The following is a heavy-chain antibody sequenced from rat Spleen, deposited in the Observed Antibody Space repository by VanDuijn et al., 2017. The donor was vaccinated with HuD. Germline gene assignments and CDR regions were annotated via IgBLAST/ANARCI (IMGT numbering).Heavy chain of an antibody. Sequence: EVQLVESGGGLVQPGRSLKLSCVASGFTFSNYGMHWSRQAPSKGLEWVASISPSGGTTYYRDSVKGRFTISRDNTKSTLFLQMGSLRSEDTATYYCATEGTTEALGLMDAWGQGASVTVSS. V-gene: IGHV5-19*01. CDR3: ATEGTTEALGLMDA. CDR1: GFTFSNYG. J-gene: IGHJ4*01. D-gene: IGHD1-11*01. CDR2: ISPSGGTT.